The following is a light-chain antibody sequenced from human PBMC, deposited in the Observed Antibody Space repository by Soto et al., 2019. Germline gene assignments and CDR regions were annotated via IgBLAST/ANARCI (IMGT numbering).Light chain of an antibody. CDR3: QQYGRSPGT. Sequence: VLSQSPGTLSVSLGERVTLSCRASQTFSSSYLAWYQHKPGQAPRLLIYGASTRATGVPDRFSGSGSGTDFSLTISRVEPEDFAVYYCQQYGRSPGTFGQGTKLEI. J-gene: IGKJ2*02. V-gene: IGKV3-20*01. CDR1: QTFSSSY. CDR2: GAS.